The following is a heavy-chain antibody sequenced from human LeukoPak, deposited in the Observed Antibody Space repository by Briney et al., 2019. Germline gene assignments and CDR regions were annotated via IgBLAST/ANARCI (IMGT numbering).Heavy chain of an antibody. CDR3: ARGKRITIFGVVIYRAFDI. CDR1: GGTFSSYA. J-gene: IGHJ3*02. Sequence: SAKVSCMASGGTFSSYAISWVRQAPGQGLEWMGGIIPIFGTANYAQKFQGRVTITADESTSTAYMELSSLRSEDTAVYYCARGKRITIFGVVIYRAFDIWGQGTMVTVSS. V-gene: IGHV1-69*01. CDR2: IIPIFGTA. D-gene: IGHD3-3*01.